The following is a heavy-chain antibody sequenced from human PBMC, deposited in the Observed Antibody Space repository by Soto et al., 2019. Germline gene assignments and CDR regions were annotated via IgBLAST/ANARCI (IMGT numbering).Heavy chain of an antibody. CDR3: ARGWSDGYGDFDY. D-gene: IGHD4-17*01. CDR2: IYNSGST. J-gene: IGHJ4*02. V-gene: IGHV4-30-2*01. CDR1: GGAISSGGYS. Sequence: SETLSLTCAVSGGAISSGGYSWSWIRQPPGKGLEWLGYIYNSGSTYYNPSLKSRVTISVDRSKNQFSLKLSSVTAADTAVYYGARGWSDGYGDFDYCGQGTLVTVSA.